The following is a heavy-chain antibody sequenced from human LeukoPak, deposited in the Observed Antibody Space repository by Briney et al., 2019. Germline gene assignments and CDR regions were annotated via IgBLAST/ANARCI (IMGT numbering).Heavy chain of an antibody. D-gene: IGHD7-27*01. J-gene: IGHJ4*02. CDR3: ARDLHWGFPNSPFDY. V-gene: IGHV3-21*01. Sequence: GGSLRLSCAASGFTFSSYSMNWVRQAPGKGLEWVSSISSSSSYIYYADSVKGRFTISRDNAKNSLYLQMNSLRAEDTAVYYCARDLHWGFPNSPFDYWGQGTLVTVSS. CDR2: ISSSSSYI. CDR1: GFTFSSYS.